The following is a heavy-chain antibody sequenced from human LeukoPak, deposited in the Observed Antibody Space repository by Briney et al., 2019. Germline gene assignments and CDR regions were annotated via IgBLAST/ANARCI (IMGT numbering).Heavy chain of an antibody. D-gene: IGHD3-10*01. J-gene: IGHJ4*02. CDR3: ARDVFYGSGSAFDY. CDR1: GGTFSSYA. Sequence: SVKVSFKASGGTFSSYAISWVRQAPGQGLEWMGGIIPIFGTANYAQKFQGRVTITADESTSTAYMELSSLRSEDTAVYYCARDVFYGSGSAFDYWGQGTLVTVSS. CDR2: IIPIFGTA. V-gene: IGHV1-69*13.